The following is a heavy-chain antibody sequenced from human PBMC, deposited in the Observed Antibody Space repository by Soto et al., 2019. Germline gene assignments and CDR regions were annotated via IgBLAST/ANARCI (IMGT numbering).Heavy chain of an antibody. CDR3: VKPLCTNGVCYTGWFDP. CDR2: ISSNGGST. V-gene: IGHV3-64D*06. D-gene: IGHD2-8*01. CDR1: GFTFSSYA. Sequence: PGGSLRLSCSASGFTFSSYAMHWVRQAPGKGLEYVSAISSNGGSTYYADSVKGRFTISRDNSKNTLYLQMSSLRAEDTAVYYCVKPLCTNGVCYTGWFDPWGQGTLVTVSS. J-gene: IGHJ5*02.